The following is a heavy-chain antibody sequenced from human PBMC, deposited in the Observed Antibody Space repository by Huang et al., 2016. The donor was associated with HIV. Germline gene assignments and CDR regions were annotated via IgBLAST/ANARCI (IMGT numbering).Heavy chain of an antibody. Sequence: EVQLVESGGGLVQPGGSLRLSCAASGFTFSSYWMHWVRQAPGKGRGWVSRINGDGSSTNYADSVKGRFTISRDNAKNTRYVQVNSLRAEDTAVYYCARGTRLTGLWYFDLWGRGTLVIVSS. V-gene: IGHV3-74*01. J-gene: IGHJ2*01. CDR1: GFTFSSYW. D-gene: IGHD7-27*01. CDR2: INGDGSST. CDR3: ARGTRLTGLWYFDL.